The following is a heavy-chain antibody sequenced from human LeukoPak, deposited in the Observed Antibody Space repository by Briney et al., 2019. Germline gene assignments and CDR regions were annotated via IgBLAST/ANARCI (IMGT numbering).Heavy chain of an antibody. CDR1: GGSINTYY. CDR2: VHTSVSS. J-gene: IGHJ6*03. CDR3: ARQLMIDYYYYYYYMDV. Sequence: PSETLSLTCTVSGGSINTYYWSWIRQPAGKGLEWIGRVHTSVSSNYNPSLKSRVTMSVDTSKNQFSLNLSSVTAADTAVYYCARQLMIDYYYYYYYMDVWGRGTTVTISS. D-gene: IGHD3-22*01. V-gene: IGHV4-4*07.